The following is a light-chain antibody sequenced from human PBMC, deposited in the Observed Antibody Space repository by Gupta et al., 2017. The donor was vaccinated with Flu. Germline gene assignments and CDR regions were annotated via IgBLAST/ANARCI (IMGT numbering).Light chain of an antibody. CDR1: SANLGTNP. J-gene: IGLJ3*02. CDR3: AAWDASLNGFGV. V-gene: IGLV1-44*01. Sequence: VNISCSGSSANLGTNPVNCSPQLPGTAPQLLSYRINQRPSGVPDRFSGSKSGTSAFLAISGLQSEDEADYDGAAWDASLNGFGVCGGGTKLNV. CDR2: RIN.